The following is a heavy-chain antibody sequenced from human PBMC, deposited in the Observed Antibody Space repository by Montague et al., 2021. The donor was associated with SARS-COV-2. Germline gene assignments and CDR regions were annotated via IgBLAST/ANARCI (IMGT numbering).Heavy chain of an antibody. J-gene: IGHJ3*02. Sequence: SETLSLTCTVSGGSISSSNYYWGWIRQPPEKGLEWIGSIYYSGTTYYNPSLQSRVTISVDTSKKQFSLKLSSVTATDTAVYYCARLESTRGVIIRGAFHIWGQGTKVTVSS. CDR1: GGSISSSNYY. CDR2: IYYSGTT. V-gene: IGHV4-39*01. D-gene: IGHD3-10*01. CDR3: ARLESTRGVIIRGAFHI.